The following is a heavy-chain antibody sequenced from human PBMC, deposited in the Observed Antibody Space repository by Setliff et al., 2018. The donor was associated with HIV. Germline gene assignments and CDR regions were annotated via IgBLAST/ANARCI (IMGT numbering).Heavy chain of an antibody. Sequence: GGSLRLSCAASGFTFSSYTMNWVRQVPGKGLEWVSSITSTGRYIYYEDSLKGRFTISRDNAKNSLYLQMNSLRAEDTAVYYCAGAYYYESSGYYWVYWGQGTLVTVSS. CDR3: AGAYYYESSGYYWVY. J-gene: IGHJ4*02. V-gene: IGHV3-21*01. CDR1: GFTFSSYT. D-gene: IGHD3-22*01. CDR2: ITSTGRYI.